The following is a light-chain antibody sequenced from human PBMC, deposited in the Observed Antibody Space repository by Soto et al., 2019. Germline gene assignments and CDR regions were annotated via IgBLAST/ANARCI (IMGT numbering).Light chain of an antibody. CDR3: QQYTSYSRA. Sequence: EIVLTQSPDTLSLSPGERGTLSCRASQSVSSNLAWYQQTPGQAPRLLIYGASTRATGIPARFSGSGSGTDFTLTISGLQPDDFTTYYCQQYTSYSRAFGQGAKVDI. CDR2: GAS. CDR1: QSVSSN. J-gene: IGKJ1*01. V-gene: IGKV3-15*01.